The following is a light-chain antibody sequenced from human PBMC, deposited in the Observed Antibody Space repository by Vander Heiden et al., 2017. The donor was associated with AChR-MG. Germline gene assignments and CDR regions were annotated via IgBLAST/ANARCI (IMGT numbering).Light chain of an antibody. CDR2: AAS. Sequence: ENQITQSPSSLSASLVDRFTTTSRASQSIASILNWYQQKPGKAPKLLIYAASSLQRGVPSRFSDRGSGTDFTLTISARQPEEFAPYYGKKRDSTLYTFGHGTKLDIK. V-gene: IGKV1-39*01. CDR1: QSIASI. J-gene: IGKJ2*01. CDR3: KKRDSTLYT.